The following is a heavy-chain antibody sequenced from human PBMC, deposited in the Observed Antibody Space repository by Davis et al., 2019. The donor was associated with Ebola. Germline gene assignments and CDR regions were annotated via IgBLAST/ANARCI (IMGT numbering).Heavy chain of an antibody. Sequence: ASVKVSCKASGYTFTGYYMHWVRQAPGQGLEWMGWINPNSGGTNYAQKFQGRVTMTRDTSISTAYLELTSLRSDDTAVYYCARDRGGYCTGSICLDTFDFWGQGTMVTVSS. CDR2: INPNSGGT. CDR3: ARDRGGYCTGSICLDTFDF. CDR1: GYTFTGYY. D-gene: IGHD2-8*02. J-gene: IGHJ3*01. V-gene: IGHV1-2*02.